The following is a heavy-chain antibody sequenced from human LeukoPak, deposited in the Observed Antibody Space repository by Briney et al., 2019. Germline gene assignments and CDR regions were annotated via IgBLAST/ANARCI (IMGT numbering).Heavy chain of an antibody. CDR3: ARDSSIAVAGNWFDP. D-gene: IGHD6-19*01. CDR1: GYTFTSYY. J-gene: IGHJ5*02. V-gene: IGHV1-46*01. CDR2: INPSGGST. Sequence: ASVKVSCKASGYTFTSYYTHWVRQAPGQGLEWMGIINPSGGSTSYAQKFQGRVTMTRDMSTSTVYMELSSLRSEDTAVYYCARDSSIAVAGNWFDPWGQGTLVTVSS.